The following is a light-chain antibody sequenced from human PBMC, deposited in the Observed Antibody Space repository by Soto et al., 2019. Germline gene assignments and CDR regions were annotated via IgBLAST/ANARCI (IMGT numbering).Light chain of an antibody. Sequence: AIRMTQSPSSFSASTGDRVTITCRASQGISSYLAWYQQKPGKAPKLLIYAASTLQSGVPSWFSGSGSGTDFTLTIGCLQSEDFATYYRQQYYSYPQTFGPGTKVDIK. CDR1: QGISSY. CDR3: QQYYSYPQT. V-gene: IGKV1-8*01. J-gene: IGKJ3*01. CDR2: AAS.